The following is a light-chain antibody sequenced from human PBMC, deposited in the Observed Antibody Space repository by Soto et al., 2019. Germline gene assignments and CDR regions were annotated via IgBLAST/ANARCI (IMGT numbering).Light chain of an antibody. CDR2: GAS. CDR3: QHYSNWPLT. CDR1: QSVSSS. Sequence: EIVMTQSPATLSVSPGERATLSCRASQSVSSSLAWYQQKPGQAPRLLMYGASTRATGIPARFSGSGSGTEFTLTISSLQPEDFAVYYCQHYSNWPLTFGGGTKVEIK. J-gene: IGKJ4*01. V-gene: IGKV3-15*01.